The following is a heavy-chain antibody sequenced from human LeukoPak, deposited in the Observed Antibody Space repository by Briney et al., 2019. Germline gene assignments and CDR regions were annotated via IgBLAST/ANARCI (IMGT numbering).Heavy chain of an antibody. D-gene: IGHD3-3*01. V-gene: IGHV3-21*04. CDR3: AADRITIFGVVPYGMDV. CDR1: GFTISSYS. J-gene: IGHJ6*02. Sequence: GGSLRLSCVASGFTISSYSMNWVRQAPGKGLEWVSSISSSSSYIYYADSVKGRFTISRDNAKNSLYLQMNSLRSEDTAVYYCAADRITIFGVVPYGMDVWGQGTTVTVSS. CDR2: ISSSSSYI.